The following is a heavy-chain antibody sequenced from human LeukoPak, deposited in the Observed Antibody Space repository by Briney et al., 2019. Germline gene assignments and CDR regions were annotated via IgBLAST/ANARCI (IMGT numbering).Heavy chain of an antibody. J-gene: IGHJ5*02. CDR2: INPNNCDT. Sequence: ASVKVSCKASGYTFTGSYIHWVRQAPGQGLEWMGWINPNNCDTNYTQIFQGRVTMTRDTSIRTAYMELSRLRSDDTAVYYCARDMYIHGSGMFDPWGQGTLVIVSS. CDR1: GYTFTGSY. D-gene: IGHD1-14*01. V-gene: IGHV1-2*02. CDR3: ARDMYIHGSGMFDP.